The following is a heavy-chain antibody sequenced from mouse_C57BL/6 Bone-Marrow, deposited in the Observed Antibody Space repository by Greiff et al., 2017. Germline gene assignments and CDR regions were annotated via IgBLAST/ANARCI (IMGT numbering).Heavy chain of an antibody. V-gene: IGHV1-82*01. CDR2: IYPGDGDT. CDR3: ARYYFDY. Sequence: QVQLQQSGPELVKPGASVKISCKASGYAFSSSWMNWVKQRPGKGLEWIGRIYPGDGDTNYNGKFKGKATLTADKTSSTAYIQLSSLKSEDSAVYFCARYYFDYWGQGTTLTVSS. J-gene: IGHJ2*01. CDR1: GYAFSSSW.